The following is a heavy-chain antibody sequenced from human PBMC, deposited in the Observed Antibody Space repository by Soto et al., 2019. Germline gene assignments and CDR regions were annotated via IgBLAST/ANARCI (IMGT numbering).Heavy chain of an antibody. CDR3: AREGYYYGSGSYYYYYGMDV. CDR1: GYTFTSYY. Sequence: GASVKVSCKASGYTFTSYYMHWVRQAPGQGLEWMGIINPSGGSTSYAQKFQGRVTMTRDTSTSTVYMELSSLRSEDTAVYYCAREGYYYGSGSYYYYYGMDVWGQGTTVTVSS. D-gene: IGHD3-10*01. J-gene: IGHJ6*02. V-gene: IGHV1-46*01. CDR2: INPSGGST.